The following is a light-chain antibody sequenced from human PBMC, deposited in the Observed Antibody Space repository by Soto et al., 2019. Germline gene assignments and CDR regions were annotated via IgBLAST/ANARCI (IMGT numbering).Light chain of an antibody. Sequence: IVLTQSPGTLSLSPGERATLSCRASQSVSSSHLAWYQQKPGQAPRLFMYGASNRATGIPDRFSGSGSGKDFTLSISRLETEDFAVYYCQHYGSSPRTFGQGTKLEIK. J-gene: IGKJ2*01. V-gene: IGKV3-20*01. CDR3: QHYGSSPRT. CDR2: GAS. CDR1: QSVSSSH.